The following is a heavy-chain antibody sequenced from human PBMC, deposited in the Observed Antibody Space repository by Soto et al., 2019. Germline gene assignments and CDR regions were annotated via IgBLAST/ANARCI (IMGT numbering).Heavy chain of an antibody. Sequence: QVQLVQSGTEVKKPGSSVAVSCQASAGTFNNHSLSWVRQAPGQGLEWMGRSIPILGRADYSQKFQGRLTLTVDKSMSTADMELRSLTSEDTAVYYCVIDLGYFDFWGQGTLVTVSS. CDR1: AGTFNNHS. V-gene: IGHV1-69*02. CDR3: VIDLGYFDF. J-gene: IGHJ4*02. CDR2: SIPILGRA. D-gene: IGHD2-15*01.